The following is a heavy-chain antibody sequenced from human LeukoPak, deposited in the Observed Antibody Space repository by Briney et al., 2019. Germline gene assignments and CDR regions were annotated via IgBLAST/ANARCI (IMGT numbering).Heavy chain of an antibody. J-gene: IGHJ4*02. V-gene: IGHV4-59*08. CDR2: IYYSGST. Sequence: PSETLSLTCTVSGGSISSNYWSWIRQPPGKGLEWIGYIYYSGSTNYNPSLKSRVTISVDTSKTQFSLKLSSVTAADTAVYYCARVGGRFLEWLLINWGQGTLVTVPS. CDR3: ARVGGRFLEWLLIN. CDR1: GGSISSNY. D-gene: IGHD3-3*01.